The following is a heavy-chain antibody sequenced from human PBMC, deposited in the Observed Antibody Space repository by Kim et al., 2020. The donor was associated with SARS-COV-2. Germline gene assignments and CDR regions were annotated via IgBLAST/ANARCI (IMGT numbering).Heavy chain of an antibody. Sequence: ASVKVSCKASGYTFTSYYMHWVRQAPGQGLEWMGIINPSGGSTSYAQKSQGRVTMTRDTSTSTVYMELSSLRSEDTAVYYCARDGKTAAGAPYYGMDVWGQGTTVTVSS. CDR2: INPSGGST. CDR1: GYTFTSYY. J-gene: IGHJ6*02. D-gene: IGHD6-13*01. V-gene: IGHV1-46*01. CDR3: ARDGKTAAGAPYYGMDV.